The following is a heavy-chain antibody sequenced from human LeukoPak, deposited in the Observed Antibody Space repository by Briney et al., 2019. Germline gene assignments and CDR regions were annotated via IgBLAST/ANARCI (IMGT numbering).Heavy chain of an antibody. Sequence: GSSVKVSCKASGGTFSSYAISWVRQAPGQGLEWMGWLNPNSGNTGYAQKFQGRVTITRNTSISTTYMELSSLRFEDTAVYYCARGRERGSSSSFTDYWGQGTLVIVSS. CDR2: LNPNSGNT. J-gene: IGHJ4*02. V-gene: IGHV1-8*03. D-gene: IGHD6-6*01. CDR3: ARGRERGSSSSFTDY. CDR1: GGTFSSYA.